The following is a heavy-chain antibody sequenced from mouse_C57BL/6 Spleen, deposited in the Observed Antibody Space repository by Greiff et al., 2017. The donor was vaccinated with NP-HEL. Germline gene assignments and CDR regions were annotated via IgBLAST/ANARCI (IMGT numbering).Heavy chain of an antibody. V-gene: IGHV1-53*01. CDR3: ARYYGSSYWYFDV. J-gene: IGHJ1*03. D-gene: IGHD1-1*01. CDR1: GYTFTSYR. CDR2: INPSNGGT. Sequence: VKLQQPGTELVKPGASVKLSCKASGYTFTSYRMHWVKQRPGQGLEWIGNINPSNGGTNYNEKFKSKATLTVDKSSSTAYMQLSSLTSEDSAVYYCARYYGSSYWYFDVWGTGTTVTVSS.